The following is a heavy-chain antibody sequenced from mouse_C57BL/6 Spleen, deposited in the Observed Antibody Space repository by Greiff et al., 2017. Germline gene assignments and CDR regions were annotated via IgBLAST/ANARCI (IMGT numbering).Heavy chain of an antibody. Sequence: EVILVESEGGLVQPGSSMKLSCTASGFTFSDYYMAWVRQVPEKGLEWVANINYDGSSTYYLDSLKSRFIISRDNAKNILYLQMSSLKSEDTATYYCARALDGYYFDYWGQGTTLTVSS. CDR3: ARALDGYYFDY. D-gene: IGHD2-3*01. CDR2: INYDGSST. V-gene: IGHV5-16*01. CDR1: GFTFSDYY. J-gene: IGHJ2*01.